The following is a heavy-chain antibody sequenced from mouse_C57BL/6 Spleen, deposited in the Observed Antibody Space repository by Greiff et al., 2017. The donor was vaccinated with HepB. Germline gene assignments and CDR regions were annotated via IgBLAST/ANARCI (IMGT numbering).Heavy chain of an antibody. J-gene: IGHJ3*01. CDR2: IYPGDGDT. Sequence: VQLQESGPELVKPGASVKISCKASGYAFSSSWMNWVKQRPGKGLEWIGRIYPGDGDTNYNGKFKGKATLTADKSSSTAYMQLSSLTSEDSAVYFCARRGDSSGYVGWFAYWGQGTLVTVSA. CDR3: ARRGDSSGYVGWFAY. D-gene: IGHD3-2*02. V-gene: IGHV1-82*01. CDR1: GYAFSSSW.